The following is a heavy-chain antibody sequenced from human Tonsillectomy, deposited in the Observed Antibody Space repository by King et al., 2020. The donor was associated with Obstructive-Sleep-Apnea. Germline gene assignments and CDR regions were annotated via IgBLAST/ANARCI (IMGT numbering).Heavy chain of an antibody. D-gene: IGHD3-16*02. V-gene: IGHV5-51*01. CDR1: GYTFTSYW. CDR2: IHPGDSNI. CDR3: ARPGVSFSLTWYYLDY. J-gene: IGHJ4*02. Sequence: QLVQSGVEVKKPGESLKISCKGSGYTFTSYWIGWVRQVPGKGLEWMGIIHPGDSNIRYSPSFQGQVTISADKSINTAYLQWSSLKASDTAMYYCARPGVSFSLTWYYLDYWGQGTLVTVSS.